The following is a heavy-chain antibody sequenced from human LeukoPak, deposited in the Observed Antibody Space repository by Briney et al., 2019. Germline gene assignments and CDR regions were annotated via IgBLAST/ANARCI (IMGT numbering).Heavy chain of an antibody. CDR3: ARLRRNLIVVVPAAIPPSYYYYMDV. CDR2: INHSGST. CDR1: GGSISSYY. V-gene: IGHV4-34*01. Sequence: PSETLSLTCTVSGGSISSYYCSWIREPPGKGLEWIGEINHSGSTTYNPSLKSRVTISVDTSKNQFSLKLSSLTAADTAVYYCARLRRNLIVVVPAAIPPSYYYYMDVWGKGTTVTVSS. J-gene: IGHJ6*03. D-gene: IGHD2-2*01.